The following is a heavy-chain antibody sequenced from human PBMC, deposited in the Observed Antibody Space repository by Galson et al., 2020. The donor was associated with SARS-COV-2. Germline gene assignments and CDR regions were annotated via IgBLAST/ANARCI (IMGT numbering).Heavy chain of an antibody. CDR3: ARDLSSGWYNYFDY. D-gene: IGHD6-19*01. CDR1: GFTFSSYS. J-gene: IGHJ4*02. CDR2: LSSSSSSI. V-gene: IGHV3-21*01. Sequence: GESLKISCAASGFTFSSYSMNWVRQAPGKGLEWVSSLSSSSSSIYYADSVKGRFTISRDNAKNSLYLQMNSLRAEDTAVYYCARDLSSGWYNYFDYWGQGTLVTVSS.